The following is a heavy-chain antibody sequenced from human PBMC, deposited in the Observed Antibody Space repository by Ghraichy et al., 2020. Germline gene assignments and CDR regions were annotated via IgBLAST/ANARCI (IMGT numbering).Heavy chain of an antibody. Sequence: GGSLRLSCAASGFTFINYSMNWVRQAPGKGLEWVSSISSSSSYIYYADSVKGRFTISRDNAKNSLYLQMNSLRAEDTAVYYCARDSRDSSGCDYWGQGTLVTVSS. CDR2: ISSSSSYI. D-gene: IGHD3-22*01. J-gene: IGHJ4*02. CDR1: GFTFINYS. CDR3: ARDSRDSSGCDY. V-gene: IGHV3-21*01.